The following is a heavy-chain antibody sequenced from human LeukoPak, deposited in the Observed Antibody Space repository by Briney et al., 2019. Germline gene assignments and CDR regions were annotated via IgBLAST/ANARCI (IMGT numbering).Heavy chain of an antibody. CDR2: IYNSGTT. V-gene: IGHV4-59*01. CDR1: GGSISGYY. Sequence: SETLSLTCTVSGGSISGYYWSWIRQPPGKGLEWIGYIYNSGTTNYNPSLKSRVTISEDTSKNQFSLRLSSVTAADTAVYYCARAGFCSSTSFYTIYYLYYWGQGTLVTVSS. D-gene: IGHD2-2*02. CDR3: ARAGFCSSTSFYTIYYLYY. J-gene: IGHJ4*02.